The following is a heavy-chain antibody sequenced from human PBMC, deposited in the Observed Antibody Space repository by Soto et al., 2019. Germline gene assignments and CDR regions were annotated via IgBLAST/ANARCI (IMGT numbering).Heavy chain of an antibody. CDR1: GFMFSSYA. CDR3: AKDAGIPPYYFDF. CDR2: VSGSGEST. D-gene: IGHD2-2*01. V-gene: IGHV3-23*01. J-gene: IGHJ4*02. Sequence: ESGGGLVQPGGSLRLSCAASGFMFSSYAMSWVRQAPGKGLEWVSTVSGSGESTDYTDSVQGRFTISRDNSKNTVDLQMNSPRVEDTAVYYCAKDAGIPPYYFDFWGQGTLVTVSS.